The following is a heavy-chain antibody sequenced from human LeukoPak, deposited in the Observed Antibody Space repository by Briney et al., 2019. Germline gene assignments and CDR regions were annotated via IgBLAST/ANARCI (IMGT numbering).Heavy chain of an antibody. J-gene: IGHJ3*02. CDR3: ARGSYDSSGYYFPPGAFDI. Sequence: SETLSLTCTVSGGSISSSSYYWGWIRQPPGKGLEWIVSIYYSGSTYYNPSLKSRVTISVDTSKNQFSLKLSSVTAADTAVYYCARGSYDSSGYYFPPGAFDIWGQGTMVTVSS. V-gene: IGHV4-39*01. D-gene: IGHD3-22*01. CDR1: GGSISSSSYY. CDR2: IYYSGST.